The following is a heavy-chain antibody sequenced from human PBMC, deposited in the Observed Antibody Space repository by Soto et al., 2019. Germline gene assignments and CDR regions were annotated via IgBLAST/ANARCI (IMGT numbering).Heavy chain of an antibody. CDR3: ASNYDFWSGYSLDY. CDR1: GFTFSSYA. CDR2: ISGSGGST. Sequence: EVQLLESGGGLVQPGGSLRLSCAASGFTFSSYAMSWVRQAPGKGLEWVSAISGSGGSTYYADSVKGRFTISRDNSKNTLYLQMNSLRAEDTAVYYCASNYDFWSGYSLDYWGQGTPVTVSP. J-gene: IGHJ4*02. V-gene: IGHV3-23*01. D-gene: IGHD3-3*01.